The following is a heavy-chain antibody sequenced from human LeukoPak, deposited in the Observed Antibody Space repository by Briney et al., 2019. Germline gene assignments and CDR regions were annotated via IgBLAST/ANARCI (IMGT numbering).Heavy chain of an antibody. CDR2: IYYSGST. CDR1: GGSISSYY. J-gene: IGHJ4*02. Sequence: PSETLSLTCTVSGGSISSYYWSWIRQPPGKGLERIGYIYYSGSTNYNPSLKSRVTISVDTSKNQFSLKLSSVTAADTAVYYCARVDILTGYYDYWGQGTLVTVSS. V-gene: IGHV4-59*01. D-gene: IGHD3-9*01. CDR3: ARVDILTGYYDY.